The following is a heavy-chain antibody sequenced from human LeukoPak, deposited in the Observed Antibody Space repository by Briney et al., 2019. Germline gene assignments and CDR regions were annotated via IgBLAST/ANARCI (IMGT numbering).Heavy chain of an antibody. CDR3: ARDFTGGTFDS. CDR2: IFGSGST. V-gene: IGHV4-31*03. D-gene: IGHD3-16*01. J-gene: IGHJ3*02. CDR1: GGSISNGGYY. Sequence: PSETLSLTCTVSGGSISNGGYYWSWVRQHPGKGLEWIGSIFGSGSTYYNPSLKSRLTTSVDTSKNLFSLKLTSVIAADTAVYYCARDFTGGTFDSWGQGTMVSVSS.